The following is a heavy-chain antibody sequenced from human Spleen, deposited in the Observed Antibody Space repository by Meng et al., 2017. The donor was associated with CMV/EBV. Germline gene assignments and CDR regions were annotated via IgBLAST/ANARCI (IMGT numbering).Heavy chain of an antibody. CDR2: RRYDGNDK. V-gene: IGHV3-30*02. CDR3: AKSGVYSSFPYWYFDL. D-gene: IGHD6-6*01. J-gene: IGHJ2*01. CDR1: FTFSSYG. Sequence: FTFSSYGIRWVRQAPGKGLEWVAFRRYDGNDKNYVDSVKGRFTISRDNSKNTLYLQMNSLRTEDTAVYYCAKSGVYSSFPYWYFDLWGRGTLVTVSS.